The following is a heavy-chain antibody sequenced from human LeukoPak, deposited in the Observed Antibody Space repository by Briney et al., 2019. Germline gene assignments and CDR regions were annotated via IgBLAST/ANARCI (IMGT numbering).Heavy chain of an antibody. CDR2: IYTSGST. CDR1: GGSISSGSYY. D-gene: IGHD3-16*01. V-gene: IGHV4-61*02. J-gene: IGHJ5*02. CDR3: ARYDYVWGSGWFDP. Sequence: ASQTLSLTCTVSGGSISSGSYYWSWIRQPAGKGLEWIGRIYTSGSTNYNPSLKSRVTISVDTSKNQFSLKLSSVTAADTAVHYCARYDYVWGSGWFDPWGQGTLVTVSS.